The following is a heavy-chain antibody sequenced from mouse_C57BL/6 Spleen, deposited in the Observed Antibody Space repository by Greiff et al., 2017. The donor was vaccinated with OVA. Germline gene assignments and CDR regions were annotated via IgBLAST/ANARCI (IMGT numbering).Heavy chain of an antibody. D-gene: IGHD2-5*01. CDR1: GYTFTSYW. CDR3: ASKRSAAYYSNYGGAMDY. J-gene: IGHJ4*01. V-gene: IGHV1-55*01. Sequence: QVQLQQPGAELVKPGASVKMSCKASGYTFTSYWITWVKQRPGQGLEWIGDIYPGSGSTNYNEKFKSKATLTVDTSSSTASMQLSSLTSEDSAVYYCASKRSAAYYSNYGGAMDYWGQGTSVTVSS. CDR2: IYPGSGST.